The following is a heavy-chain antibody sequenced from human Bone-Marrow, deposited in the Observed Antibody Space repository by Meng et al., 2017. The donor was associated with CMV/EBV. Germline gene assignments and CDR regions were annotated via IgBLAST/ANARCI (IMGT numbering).Heavy chain of an antibody. CDR3: ERSAGRDGH. CDR1: GFTFSSYW. D-gene: IGHD1-26*01. V-gene: IGHV3-74*01. J-gene: IGHJ4*02. Sequence: GGSLRLSCAASGFTFSSYWMHWVRQAPGKGLVWVSRINNDGSTTNYADSVKGRFTISRDNAKNTLYLQMNSLRAEDTVVYYCERSAGRDGHWGQGTLVTVSS. CDR2: INNDGSTT.